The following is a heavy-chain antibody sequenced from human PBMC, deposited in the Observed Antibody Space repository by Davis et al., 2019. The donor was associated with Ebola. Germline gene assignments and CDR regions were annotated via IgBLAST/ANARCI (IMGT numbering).Heavy chain of an antibody. Sequence: SETLSLTCAISGDSVSSNSAAWNWIRQSPSRGLEWLGRTDYRSKWYNDYAVSVKSRITINPDTSKNQFSLQLNSVTPEDTAVYYCARGSYDFWSGYLLYYYYGMDVWGQGTTVTVSS. J-gene: IGHJ6*02. D-gene: IGHD3-3*01. V-gene: IGHV6-1*01. CDR3: ARGSYDFWSGYLLYYYYGMDV. CDR1: GDSVSSNSAA. CDR2: TDYRSKWYN.